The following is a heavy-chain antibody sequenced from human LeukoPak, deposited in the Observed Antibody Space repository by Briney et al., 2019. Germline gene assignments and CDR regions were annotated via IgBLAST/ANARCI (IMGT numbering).Heavy chain of an antibody. V-gene: IGHV1-8*01. CDR1: GYTFTSYD. CDR2: MSPNSGNT. D-gene: IGHD4-17*01. CDR3: ARGLTVTTRPAGY. J-gene: IGHJ4*02. Sequence: GASVKVSCKASGYTFTSYDINWVRQATGQGLEWMGWMSPNSGNTDYAQKFQGRVTMTRNTSISTAYMELSSLRSEDTAMYYCARGLTVTTRPAGYWGQGTLVTVSS.